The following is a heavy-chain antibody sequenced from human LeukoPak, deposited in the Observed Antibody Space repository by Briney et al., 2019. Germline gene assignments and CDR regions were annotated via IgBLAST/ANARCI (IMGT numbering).Heavy chain of an antibody. CDR3: ARAYRSSWYANWFDP. J-gene: IGHJ5*02. Sequence: SETLSLTCTVSGGSISSSSYYWGWIRQPPGKGLEWIGSIYHSGSTYYNPSLKSRVTISVDTSKNQLSLKLSSVTAADTAVYFCARAYRSSWYANWFDPWGQGTLVTVSS. CDR1: GGSISSSSYY. CDR2: IYHSGST. V-gene: IGHV4-39*07. D-gene: IGHD6-13*01.